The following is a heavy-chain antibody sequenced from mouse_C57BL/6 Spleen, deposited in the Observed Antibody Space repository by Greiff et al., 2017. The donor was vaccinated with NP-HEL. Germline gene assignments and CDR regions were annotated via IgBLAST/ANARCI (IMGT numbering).Heavy chain of an antibody. CDR3: VRAYYSNSHWYFDV. V-gene: IGHV10-3*01. D-gene: IGHD2-5*01. CDR2: IRSKSSNYAT. CDR1: GFTFNTYA. J-gene: IGHJ1*03. Sequence: DVQLVESGGGLVQPKGSLKLSCAASGFTFNTYAMHWVRQAPGKGLEWVARIRSKSSNYATYYADSVKDRFTISRDDSQSMLYLQMNNLKTEDTAMYYCVRAYYSNSHWYFDVWGTGTTVTVSS.